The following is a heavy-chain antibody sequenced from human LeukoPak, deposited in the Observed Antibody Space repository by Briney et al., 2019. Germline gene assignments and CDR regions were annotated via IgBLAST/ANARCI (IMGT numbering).Heavy chain of an antibody. V-gene: IGHV3-23*01. D-gene: IGHD4-17*01. J-gene: IGHJ2*01. Sequence: GGSLRLSCAASGFPFDVYAMHWVRQPPGRGLEWVSTISGSGGSTYYADSVKGRFTISRDNSKNTLYLQMNSLRAEDTAVYYCAKKPDYGDFHWYFDLWGRGTLVTVSS. CDR1: GFPFDVYA. CDR2: ISGSGGST. CDR3: AKKPDYGDFHWYFDL.